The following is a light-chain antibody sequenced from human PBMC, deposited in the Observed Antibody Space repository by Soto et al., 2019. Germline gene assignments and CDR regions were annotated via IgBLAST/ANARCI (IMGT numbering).Light chain of an antibody. Sequence: IVLTPSPSTQSLSRRETXSLSCMASQSVSRYLAWYQQKPGQAPRLLIYDTSYRATGIPDRFSGGGSGTDFTLTISRLEPEDFAVYYCQQFSSYPLTFGGGTKVDIK. CDR2: DTS. CDR3: QQFSSYPLT. CDR1: QSVSRY. J-gene: IGKJ4*01. V-gene: IGKV3-11*01.